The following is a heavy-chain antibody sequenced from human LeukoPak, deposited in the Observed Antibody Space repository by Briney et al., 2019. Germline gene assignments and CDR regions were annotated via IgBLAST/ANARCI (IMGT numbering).Heavy chain of an antibody. CDR1: GFSFSNFG. V-gene: IGHV3-30*03. J-gene: IGHJ4*02. CDR2: ISYDGSNK. Sequence: PGGSLRLSCAASGFSFSNFGMHWDRQAPGKGLEWVAVISYDGSNKYFADSVKGRFTISRDNSKNTLYLQMNSLRAEDTAVYYCATQDGYDNSGHYGYWGQGTLVTVSS. D-gene: IGHD3-22*01. CDR3: ATQDGYDNSGHYGY.